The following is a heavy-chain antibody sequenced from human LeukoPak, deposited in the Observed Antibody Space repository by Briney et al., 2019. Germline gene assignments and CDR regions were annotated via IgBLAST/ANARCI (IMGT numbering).Heavy chain of an antibody. V-gene: IGHV4-31*03. CDR3: AGRSSSGWYKGPFFDY. J-gene: IGHJ4*02. CDR1: GGSISSGGYY. D-gene: IGHD6-19*01. CDR2: IYYSGST. Sequence: SETLSLTCTVSGGSISSGGYYWSWIRQHPGKGLEWIGYIYYSGSTYYNPSLKSRVTISVDTSKNQFSLKLSSVTAADTAVYYCAGRSSSGWYKGPFFDYWGQGTLVTVSS.